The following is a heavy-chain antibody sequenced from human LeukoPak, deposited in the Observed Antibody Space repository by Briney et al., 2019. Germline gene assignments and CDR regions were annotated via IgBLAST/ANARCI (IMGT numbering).Heavy chain of an antibody. CDR2: IKQDGSEK. CDR3: ARGREWGSSTTGALY. V-gene: IGHV3-7*01. CDR1: GFTFSSYG. J-gene: IGHJ4*02. D-gene: IGHD6-6*01. Sequence: PGGSLRLSCAASGFTFSSYGMSWVRQAPGKGLEWVANIKQDGSEKYYVDSVKGRFTSSRDNAKNSLYLQMNSLRAEDTAVSYCARGREWGSSTTGALYWGQGTLVTVSS.